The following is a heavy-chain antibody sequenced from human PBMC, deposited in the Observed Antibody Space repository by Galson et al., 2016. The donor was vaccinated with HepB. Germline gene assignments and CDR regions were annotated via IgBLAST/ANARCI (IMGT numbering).Heavy chain of an antibody. D-gene: IGHD1-7*01. J-gene: IGHJ4*02. CDR3: AKDLSYWNSPFFDY. V-gene: IGHV3-23*01. Sequence: SLRLSCAASGFTFSSYAMNWVRQAPGKGLEWVSSISGNARGTYYADSVKGRFTISRDNSKNTLYLQVNSLRAEDTAVYYCAKDLSYWNSPFFDYWGQGTLVTVSS. CDR2: ISGNARGT. CDR1: GFTFSSYA.